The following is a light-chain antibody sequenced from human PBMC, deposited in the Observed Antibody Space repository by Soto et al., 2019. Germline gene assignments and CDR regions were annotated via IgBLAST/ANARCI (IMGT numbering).Light chain of an antibody. CDR2: EVS. CDR1: SSDVGGYNY. V-gene: IGLV2-14*01. CDR3: CSYTGSLTLL. Sequence: QSALTQPPSASGSPGQSVTISCTGTSSDVGGYNYVSWYQQHPGKAPKLMIYEVSNRPSGVSNRFSGSKSGNTASLTISGLQAEDEAGYYCCSYTGSLTLLFGGGTKLTVL. J-gene: IGLJ2*01.